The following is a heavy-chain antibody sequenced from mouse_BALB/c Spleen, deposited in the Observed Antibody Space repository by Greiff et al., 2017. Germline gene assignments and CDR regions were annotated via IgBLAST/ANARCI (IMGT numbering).Heavy chain of an antibody. CDR3: ASLRFITTAMDY. CDR2: INPSNGRT. CDR1: GYTFTSYW. V-gene: IGHV1S81*02. D-gene: IGHD1-2*01. J-gene: IGHJ4*01. Sequence: QVHVKQPGAELVKPGASVKLSCKASGYTFTSYWMHWVKQRPGQGLEWIGEINPSNGRTNYNEKFKSKATLTVDKSSSTAYMQLSSLTSEDSAVYYCASLRFITTAMDYWGQGTSVTVSS.